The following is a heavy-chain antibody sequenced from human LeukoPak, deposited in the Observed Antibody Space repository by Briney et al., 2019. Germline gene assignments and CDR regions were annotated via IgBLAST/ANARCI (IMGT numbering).Heavy chain of an antibody. J-gene: IGHJ4*02. D-gene: IGHD1-26*01. Sequence: GASVKVSCKASGYTFTGYYMHWVRQAPGQGLEWMGIINPSGGSTSYAQKFQGRVTMTRDMSTSTVYMELSSLRSEDTAVYYCATDGIPGATTTLDYWGQGTLVTVSS. CDR3: ATDGIPGATTTLDY. CDR2: INPSGGST. V-gene: IGHV1-46*01. CDR1: GYTFTGYY.